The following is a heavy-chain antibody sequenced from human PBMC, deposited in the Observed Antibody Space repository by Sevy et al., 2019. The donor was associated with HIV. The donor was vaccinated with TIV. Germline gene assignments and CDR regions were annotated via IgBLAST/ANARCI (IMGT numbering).Heavy chain of an antibody. V-gene: IGHV3-23*01. J-gene: IGHJ4*02. CDR2: ISGNTENI. D-gene: IGHD6-19*01. Sequence: GGYLRLSCAASGFTFGDYAMTWVRQAPGKGLEWVSSISGNTENIQQADSVKGRFTISIDNSKNTLYLQMNSLRGDDTAVYYCAKRGEIQHRGWPLEYWGQGTLVTISS. CDR3: AKRGEIQHRGWPLEY. CDR1: GFTFGDYA.